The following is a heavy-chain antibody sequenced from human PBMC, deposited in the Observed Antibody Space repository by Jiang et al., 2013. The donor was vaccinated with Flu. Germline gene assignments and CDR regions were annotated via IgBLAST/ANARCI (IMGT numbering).Heavy chain of an antibody. CDR3: AKTEMPNPADYYFGMDV. CDR2: IYPGDSDT. D-gene: IGHD5-24*01. J-gene: IGHJ6*02. V-gene: IGHV5-51*01. Sequence: GAEVKKPGESLKISCKGSGYNFSNYWIGWVRQMPGKGLEWMGIIYPGDSDTRYSPSFQGQVTISADKSITTAYLQWSSLKASDTAMYYCAKTEMPNPADYYFGMDVWGQGTTVTVSS. CDR1: GYNFSNYW.